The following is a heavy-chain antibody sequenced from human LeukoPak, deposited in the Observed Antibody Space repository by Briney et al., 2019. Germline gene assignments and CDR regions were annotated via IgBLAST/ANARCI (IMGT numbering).Heavy chain of an antibody. D-gene: IGHD4-17*01. CDR3: ARGRALYGDSRYLTKYFDY. Sequence: SSETLSLTCAVYGGSFSGYYWSWIRQPPGKGLEWIGEINHSGSTNYNPSLKSRVTISVDTSKNQFSLKLSSVTAADTAVYYCARGRALYGDSRYLTKYFDYWGQGTLVTVSS. CDR1: GGSFSGYY. V-gene: IGHV4-34*01. J-gene: IGHJ4*02. CDR2: INHSGST.